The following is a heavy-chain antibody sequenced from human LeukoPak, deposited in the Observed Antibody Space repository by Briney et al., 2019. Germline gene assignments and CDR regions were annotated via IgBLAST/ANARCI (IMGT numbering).Heavy chain of an antibody. CDR2: INPNSGGT. J-gene: IGHJ2*01. D-gene: IGHD3-3*01. V-gene: IGHV1-2*02. CDR1: GYIFTSYY. CDR3: ARDPLVRFLAERGFDL. Sequence: ASVKVSCKASGYIFTSYYMHWVRQAPGQGLEWMGWINPNSGGTNYAQKFQGRVTMTRDTSISTAYMELSRLRSDDTAVYYCARDPLVRFLAERGFDLWGRGTLVTVSS.